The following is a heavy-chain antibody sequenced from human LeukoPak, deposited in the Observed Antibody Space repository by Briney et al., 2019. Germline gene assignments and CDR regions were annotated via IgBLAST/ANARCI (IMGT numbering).Heavy chain of an antibody. CDR3: ARDRYDYVWGSYRDFDY. CDR2: IYYSGSI. Sequence: SSETLSLTCAVYGGSFSGYYWSWIRQPPGKGLEWIGSIYYSGSIYYNPSLKSRVTISVDTSKNQFSLKLSSVTAADTAVYYCARDRYDYVWGSYRDFDYWGQGTLVTVSS. V-gene: IGHV4-34*01. D-gene: IGHD3-16*02. CDR1: GGSFSGYY. J-gene: IGHJ4*02.